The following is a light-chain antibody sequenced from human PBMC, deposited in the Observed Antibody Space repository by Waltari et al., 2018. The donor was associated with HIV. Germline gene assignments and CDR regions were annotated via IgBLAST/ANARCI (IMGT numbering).Light chain of an antibody. CDR2: AAS. CDR1: QDIGKY. V-gene: IGKV1-33*01. J-gene: IGKJ2*01. CDR3: QQYDTLYT. Sequence: DIQVTQPPSSLSASVGDRVTITCQASQDIGKYLNWYQQKPGKVPKLLIYAASSLQPGVPSRFSGSGSGTYFTFAISSLQPEDVGTYYCQQYDTLYTFGQGT.